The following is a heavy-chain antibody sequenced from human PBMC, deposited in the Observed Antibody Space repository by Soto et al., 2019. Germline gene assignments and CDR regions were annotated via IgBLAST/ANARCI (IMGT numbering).Heavy chain of an antibody. CDR2: IYPGDSDT. Sequence: PGGALKISCTASGYSFTTYWIGCVLAGPGKGLEWMGIIYPGDSDTKYSPSLQGQVTISADTSISTAYLQWTSLKASDTAMYYCARSRRGAYSSGWYSPSGYYNYGIEVWGQGTKVTVSS. V-gene: IGHV5-51*01. J-gene: IGHJ6*02. CDR1: GYSFTTYW. D-gene: IGHD6-19*01. CDR3: ARSRRGAYSSGWYSPSGYYNYGIEV.